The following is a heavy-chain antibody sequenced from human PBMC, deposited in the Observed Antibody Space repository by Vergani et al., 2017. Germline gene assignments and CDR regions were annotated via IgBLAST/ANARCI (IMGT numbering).Heavy chain of an antibody. Sequence: VQLVESGGGLVKPGGSLRLSCAASGFTFSSNYMSWVRQAPGKGLEWVSVIYSGGSTYYADSVKGRFTISRDNSKNTLYLQMNSLRAEDTAVYYCAREGSRGVGAMYGMDVWGQGTTVTVSS. D-gene: IGHD1-26*01. CDR1: GFTFSSNY. CDR2: IYSGGST. J-gene: IGHJ6*02. CDR3: AREGSRGVGAMYGMDV. V-gene: IGHV3-66*01.